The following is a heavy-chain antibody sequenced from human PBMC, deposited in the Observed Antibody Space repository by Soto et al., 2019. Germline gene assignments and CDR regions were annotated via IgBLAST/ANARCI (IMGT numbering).Heavy chain of an antibody. CDR1: GGSFSGYY. V-gene: IGHV4-34*01. CDR2: INHSGST. J-gene: IGHJ6*02. CDR3: ARGGTYDILTGYYYYYYGMDV. Sequence: SETLSLTCAVYGGSFSGYYWSWIRQPPGKGLEWIGEINHSGSTNYNPSLKSRVTISVDTSKNQFSLKLSSVTAADTAVYYCARGGTYDILTGYYYYYYGMDVWGQGTTVTVSS. D-gene: IGHD3-9*01.